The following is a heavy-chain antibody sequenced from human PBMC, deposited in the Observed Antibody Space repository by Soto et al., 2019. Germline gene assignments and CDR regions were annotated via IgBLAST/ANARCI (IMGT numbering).Heavy chain of an antibody. CDR1: GASISSYNY. CDR2: IIYSGDI. V-gene: IGHV4-38-2*02. D-gene: IGHD6-13*01. Sequence: GETSETLSLTCNVSGASISSYNYWGWFRQPPGKGLEWFGSIIYSGDIMYNPSLQSRLTLFVDTSKNQFSLKLSSVTAADTAVYYCAIGPFLGGSSWYRYYYYGMHVPGQGTTVTVSS. J-gene: IGHJ6*02. CDR3: AIGPFLGGSSWYRYYYYGMHV.